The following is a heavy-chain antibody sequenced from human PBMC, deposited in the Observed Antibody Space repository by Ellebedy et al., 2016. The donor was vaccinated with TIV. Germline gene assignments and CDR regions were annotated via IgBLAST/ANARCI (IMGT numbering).Heavy chain of an antibody. D-gene: IGHD4-17*01. CDR2: IIPIFGTA. CDR1: GGTFSSYA. J-gene: IGHJ6*02. CDR3: AYGRSTVTLSYYYYGMDV. V-gene: IGHV1-69*06. Sequence: ASVKVSXKASGGTFSSYAISWVRQAPGHGLEWMGGIIPIFGTANYAQKFQGRVTITADKSTSTAYMELSSLRSEDTAVYYCAYGRSTVTLSYYYYGMDVWGQGTTVTVSS.